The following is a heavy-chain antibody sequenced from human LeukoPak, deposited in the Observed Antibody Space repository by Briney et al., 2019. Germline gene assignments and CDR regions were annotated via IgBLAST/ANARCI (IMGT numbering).Heavy chain of an antibody. J-gene: IGHJ4*02. D-gene: IGHD2-15*01. V-gene: IGHV1-2*02. CDR2: INPNSGGT. Sequence: WASARVSCKASGYTFTGYYMHWVRQAPGQGLEWMGWINPNSGGTNYAQKFQGRVAMTRDTSISTAYMELSRLRSDDTAVYYCARVKAAASPRGLKIDYWGPGTLVTVSS. CDR1: GYTFTGYY. CDR3: ARVKAAASPRGLKIDY.